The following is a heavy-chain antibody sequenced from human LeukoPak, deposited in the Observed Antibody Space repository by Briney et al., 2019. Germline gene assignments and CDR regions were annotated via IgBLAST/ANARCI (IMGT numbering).Heavy chain of an antibody. J-gene: IGHJ4*02. CDR1: GFTFSSYG. CDR2: IRYDGSNK. CDR3: ARDRGYDSSGYYRDYFDY. D-gene: IGHD3-22*01. Sequence: PGGSLRLSCAAPGFTFSSYGMHWVRQAPGKGLEWVAFIRYDGSNKYYADSVKGRFTISRDNSKNTLYLQMNSLRAEDTAVYYCARDRGYDSSGYYRDYFDYWGQGTPVTVSS. V-gene: IGHV3-30*02.